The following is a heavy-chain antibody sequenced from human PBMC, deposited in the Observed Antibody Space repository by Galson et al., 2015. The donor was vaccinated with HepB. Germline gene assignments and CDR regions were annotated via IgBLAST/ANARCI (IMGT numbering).Heavy chain of an antibody. V-gene: IGHV3-15*01. J-gene: IGHJ4*02. CDR3: TTDIVSGADGSGSYSLDY. D-gene: IGHD1-26*01. CDR1: GFTFSNAW. CDR2: IKSKTDGGTT. Sequence: SLRLSCAASGFTFSNAWMSWVRQAPGKGLEWVGRIKSKTDGGTTDYAAPVKGRFTISRDDSKNTLYLQMNSLKTEDTAVYYCTTDIVSGADGSGSYSLDYWGQGTLVTVSS.